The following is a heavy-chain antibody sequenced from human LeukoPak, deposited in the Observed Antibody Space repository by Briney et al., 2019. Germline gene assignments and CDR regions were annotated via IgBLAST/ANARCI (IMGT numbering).Heavy chain of an antibody. CDR3: ATQRIWSGRFEY. J-gene: IGHJ4*02. CDR1: GFTFDDYA. V-gene: IGHV3-9*01. Sequence: GGSLRLSCAASGFTFDDYAMHWVRQAPGKGLEWVSGINWNSATIDYADSVRGRFTISRDNAKDSLYLQMNSLRVEDTALYSCATQRIWSGRFEYWGQGTLSPSPQ. CDR2: INWNSATI. D-gene: IGHD1-1*01.